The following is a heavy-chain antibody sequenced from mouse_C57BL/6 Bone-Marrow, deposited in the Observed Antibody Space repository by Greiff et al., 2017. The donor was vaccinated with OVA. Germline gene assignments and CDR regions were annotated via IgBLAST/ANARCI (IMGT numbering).Heavy chain of an antibody. CDR1: GYSFTSYY. V-gene: IGHV1-66*01. J-gene: IGHJ2*01. CDR3: ARDYGSSFLDY. CDR2: IYPGSGNT. D-gene: IGHD1-1*01. Sequence: VQLQQSGPELVKPGASVKISCKASGYSFTSYYIHWVKQRPGQGLEWIGWIYPGSGNTKYNEKFKGKATLPADTSSSTAYMQLSSLTSEDSAVYYCARDYGSSFLDYWGQGTTLTVSS.